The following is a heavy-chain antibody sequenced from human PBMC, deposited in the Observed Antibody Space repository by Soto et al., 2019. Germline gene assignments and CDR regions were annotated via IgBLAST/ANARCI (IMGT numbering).Heavy chain of an antibody. Sequence: GASVKVSCKASGYTFTGYYMHWVRQAPGQGLEWMGWINPNSGGTNYAQKFQGWVTMTRDTSISTAYMELSRLRSDDTAVYYCARDRGRRVAAVTAIHYYYYYGMDVWGQGTTVTVSS. D-gene: IGHD6-13*01. CDR1: GYTFTGYY. CDR2: INPNSGGT. V-gene: IGHV1-2*04. CDR3: ARDRGRRVAAVTAIHYYYYYGMDV. J-gene: IGHJ6*02.